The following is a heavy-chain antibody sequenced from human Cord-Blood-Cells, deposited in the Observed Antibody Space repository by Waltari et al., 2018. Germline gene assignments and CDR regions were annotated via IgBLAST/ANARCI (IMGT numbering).Heavy chain of an antibody. D-gene: IGHD3-3*01. Sequence: QVQLQESGPGLVKPSETLSLTCTVSGGSISSYYWSWIRQPPGKGLEWIGYIYYNWTTNYNPSLKRRVTISVDTSKSQFSLKLSSVTAADTAVYYCAGGAPYYDFWSGYYDAFDIWGQGTMVTVSS. CDR3: AGGAPYYDFWSGYYDAFDI. CDR2: IYYNWTT. CDR1: GGSISSYY. V-gene: IGHV4-59*01. J-gene: IGHJ3*02.